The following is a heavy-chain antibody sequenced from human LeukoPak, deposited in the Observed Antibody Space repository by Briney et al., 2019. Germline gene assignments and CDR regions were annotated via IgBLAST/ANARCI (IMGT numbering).Heavy chain of an antibody. J-gene: IGHJ3*02. CDR2: ISSGTSYI. CDR3: ARDPTSSWETAFDI. V-gene: IGHV3-21*01. CDR1: GFTFSTYT. D-gene: IGHD1-26*01. Sequence: GGSLRLSCAASGFTFSTYTMNWVRQAPGKGLEWVSSISSGTSYIYYADSVKGRFTISRDNAKNSLYLQMNSLRAEDTAVYYCARDPTSSWETAFDIWGQGTMVTVSS.